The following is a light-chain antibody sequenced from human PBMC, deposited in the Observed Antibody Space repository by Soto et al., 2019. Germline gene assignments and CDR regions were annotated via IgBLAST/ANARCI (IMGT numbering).Light chain of an antibody. CDR1: QSVSSN. V-gene: IGKV3-15*01. CDR3: QQYNNWPPFT. J-gene: IGKJ1*01. CDR2: GAS. Sequence: EIVMTQSPATLSVSPGERATLSCRASQSVSSNLAWYQQKPGQAPRLLIYGASTRATGIPARFSGSGSGTEFTLTISSLQSEDFAVYYCQQYNNWPPFTFGQGTNVEIK.